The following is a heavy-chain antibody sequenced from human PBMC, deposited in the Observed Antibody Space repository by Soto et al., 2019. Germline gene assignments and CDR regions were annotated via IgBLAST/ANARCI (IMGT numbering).Heavy chain of an antibody. CDR3: VRGPPRWGFDY. D-gene: IGHD7-27*01. V-gene: IGHV1-8*01. Sequence: QVQLVQSGAEVKKPGASVKVSCKPSGYTFTSYDINWVRQATGQGFEWLGWMSSNSGDTGYAQKFQGRVTLTRDTSIRTAYMELSSLTSEDTAVYSCVRGPPRWGFDYWGQGTLVTVSS. CDR2: MSSNSGDT. CDR1: GYTFTSYD. J-gene: IGHJ4*02.